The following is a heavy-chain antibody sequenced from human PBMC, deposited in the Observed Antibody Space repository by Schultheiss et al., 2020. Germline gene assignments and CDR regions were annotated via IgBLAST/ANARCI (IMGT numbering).Heavy chain of an antibody. V-gene: IGHV1-69*04. D-gene: IGHD3-10*01. CDR1: GGTFSSYA. Sequence: SVKVSVKASGGTFSSYAISWVRQAPGQGLEWMGWIIPILGIANYAQKFQGRVTITADKSTSTAYMELSSLRSEDTAVYYCARGGPMGSGSYSDYYYGMDVWGKGTTV. CDR2: IIPILGIA. J-gene: IGHJ6*04. CDR3: ARGGPMGSGSYSDYYYGMDV.